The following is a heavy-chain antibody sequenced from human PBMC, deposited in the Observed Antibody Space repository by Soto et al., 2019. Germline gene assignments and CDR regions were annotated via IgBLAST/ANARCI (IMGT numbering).Heavy chain of an antibody. CDR3: ARDRGNWNYDGYSCFVH. CDR1: GGPFSSYA. D-gene: IGHD1-7*01. J-gene: IGHJ5*02. V-gene: IGHV1-69*01. Sequence: QVQLLQSGAEVKQPGSSVKVSCKSSGGPFSSYAISWVRLAPGQGLEWMGGIIPIFGTANYAQKFPGRVKITADESTSTAYMELSSLRSEDTAVYYCARDRGNWNYDGYSCFVHWGQGTLVTLSS. CDR2: IIPIFGTA.